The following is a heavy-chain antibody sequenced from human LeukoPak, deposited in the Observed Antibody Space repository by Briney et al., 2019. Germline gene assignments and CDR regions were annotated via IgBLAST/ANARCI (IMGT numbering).Heavy chain of an antibody. D-gene: IGHD4-11*01. V-gene: IGHV3-30*18. Sequence: QTGGSLRLSCAASGFTFSSYSMNWVRQAPGKGLEWVAVITYDGSNKYYTDSVKGRFTISRDNSKSTLYLQMNSLRPEDTAVYYCAKVRWDNSYSYYLDSWGQGTLVSVSS. CDR2: ITYDGSNK. CDR1: GFTFSSYS. J-gene: IGHJ4*02. CDR3: AKVRWDNSYSYYLDS.